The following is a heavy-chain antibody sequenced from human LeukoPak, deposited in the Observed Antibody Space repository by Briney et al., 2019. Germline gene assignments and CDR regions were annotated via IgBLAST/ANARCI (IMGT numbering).Heavy chain of an antibody. D-gene: IGHD2-2*01. V-gene: IGHV4-59*01. CDR1: GGSISSYY. J-gene: IGHJ4*02. CDR3: ARAYRSRTTCYFDH. CDR2: IYYSGST. Sequence: SETLTLTCTVSGGSISSYYWSWIRQPPGKGLEWIGYIYYSGSTNYNPSLKSRVTISADTSKNQFSLKLNSVTAADTAVYYCARAYRSRTTCYFDHWGPGTLVIVSS.